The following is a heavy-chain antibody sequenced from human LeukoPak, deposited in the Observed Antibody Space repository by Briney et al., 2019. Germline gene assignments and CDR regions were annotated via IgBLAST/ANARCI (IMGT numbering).Heavy chain of an antibody. D-gene: IGHD2-15*01. J-gene: IGHJ6*03. CDR1: GGSFSGYY. V-gene: IGHV4-34*01. CDR3: ARGFGNYYYYYVDV. Sequence: SETLSLTCAVYGGSFSGYYWSWIRPPPGEGPEWIGEINHSGSTNYNPSLKSRVTISVDTSKKQFSLSLSSVTAADTAVYYCARGFGNYYYYYVDVWGKGTTVTVSS. CDR2: INHSGST.